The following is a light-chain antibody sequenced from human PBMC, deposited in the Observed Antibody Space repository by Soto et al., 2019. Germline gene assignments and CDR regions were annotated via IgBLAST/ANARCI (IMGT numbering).Light chain of an antibody. CDR1: QSVSSTY. V-gene: IGKV3-20*01. CDR2: AAS. CDR3: QHYGSSPPWT. J-gene: IGKJ1*01. Sequence: DIVLTQSPGTLSLSPGERATLSCRASQSVSSTYLAWYQQKPGQAPRLLIFAASNRATGIPDRFSGSGSGTDFTLIISSLEPEDFALYYCQHYGSSPPWTFGQGTKVEVK.